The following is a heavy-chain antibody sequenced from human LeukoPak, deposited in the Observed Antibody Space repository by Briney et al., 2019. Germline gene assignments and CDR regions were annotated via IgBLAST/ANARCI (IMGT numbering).Heavy chain of an antibody. CDR3: AKGWYSIDS. Sequence: GGSLRLSCAASGFTFSSFGMHWVRQAPGKGLEWVAVISYDGSNKYYADSVKGRSTISRDNSKNTLYLQMNSLRAEDTAVYYCAKGWYSIDSWGQGTLVTVSS. J-gene: IGHJ4*02. V-gene: IGHV3-30*18. CDR1: GFTFSSFG. CDR2: ISYDGSNK. D-gene: IGHD6-13*01.